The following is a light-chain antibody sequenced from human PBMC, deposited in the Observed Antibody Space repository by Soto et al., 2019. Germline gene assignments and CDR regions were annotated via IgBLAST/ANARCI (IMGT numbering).Light chain of an antibody. Sequence: DIQMTQSPSTLSASVGDRVTITCRASQSIRSWLAWYQQKPGKAPKVLIYDASSLESGVPSRFSGSGSVTEFTLTITSLQPDDFATYYCQQYKDYTYTFGQGTKVDIK. J-gene: IGKJ1*01. CDR3: QQYKDYTYT. V-gene: IGKV1-5*01. CDR2: DAS. CDR1: QSIRSW.